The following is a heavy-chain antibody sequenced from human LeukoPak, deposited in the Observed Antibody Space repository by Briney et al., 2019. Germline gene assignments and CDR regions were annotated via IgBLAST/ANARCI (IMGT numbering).Heavy chain of an antibody. D-gene: IGHD3-10*01. CDR2: IYYSGST. J-gene: IGHJ5*02. V-gene: IGHV4-59*08. Sequence: SETLSLTCTVSGGSISSYYWSWIRQPPGKGREWIGYIYYSGSTNYNPSLKSRVTISVDTSKNQFSLKLSSVTAADTAVYYCARHSVITMVRGVITPFDPWGQGTLVTVSS. CDR3: ARHSVITMVRGVITPFDP. CDR1: GGSISSYY.